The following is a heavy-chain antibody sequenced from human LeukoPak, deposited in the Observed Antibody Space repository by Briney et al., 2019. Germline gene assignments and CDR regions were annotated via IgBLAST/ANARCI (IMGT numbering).Heavy chain of an antibody. CDR2: IYYSGST. J-gene: IGHJ5*02. Sequence: SETLSFTCTVSGGSISSSSYYWGWIRQPPGKGLEWIGSIYYSGSTSYNPSLKSRVTISVDSSKNQFSLKLTSVTAADTAVYYCARQAEILNWFDPWGQGTLVTVSS. D-gene: IGHD2/OR15-2a*01. CDR3: ARQAEILNWFDP. CDR1: GGSISSSSYY. V-gene: IGHV4-39*01.